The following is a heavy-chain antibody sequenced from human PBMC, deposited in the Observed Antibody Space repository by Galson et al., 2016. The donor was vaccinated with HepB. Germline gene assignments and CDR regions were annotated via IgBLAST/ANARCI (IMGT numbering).Heavy chain of an antibody. CDR2: IHHRWST. D-gene: IGHD3-9*01. J-gene: IGHJ5*01. Sequence: SETLSLTCTVSGASITTYYWSWIRQPPGKALEWIGYIHHRWSTKYNPSINSRVTMSLDTSENQFSLSLRSVTAADTAVYYCTRDFDPFDSWGQGTLVTVSS. V-gene: IGHV4-59*01. CDR1: GASITTYY. CDR3: TRDFDPFDS.